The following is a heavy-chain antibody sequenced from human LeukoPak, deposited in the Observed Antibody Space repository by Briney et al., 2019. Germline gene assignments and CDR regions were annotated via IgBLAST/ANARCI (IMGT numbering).Heavy chain of an antibody. J-gene: IGHJ4*02. CDR3: TTSTGCYYVPGY. Sequence: ASVKVSCKSSGGTFSTYAISWVRQAPGQGLEWMGGIVPIFGTPNYAQNFQGRLTITADESTSTAYMDLSSLRSEDTAMYYCTTSTGCYYVPGYWGQGTLVTVSS. CDR2: IVPIFGTP. V-gene: IGHV1-69*13. D-gene: IGHD3-22*01. CDR1: GGTFSTYA.